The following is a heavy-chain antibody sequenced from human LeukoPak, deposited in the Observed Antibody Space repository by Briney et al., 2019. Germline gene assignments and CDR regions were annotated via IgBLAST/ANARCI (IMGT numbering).Heavy chain of an antibody. Sequence: GGPLRLSCAASGFIFSNYWMSWVRQAPGKGLEWVANIKQDGSDKYYVDSVKGRFTISRDNSKNTLYLQMNSLRAEDTAVYYCAKDLSSGYYHDYWGQGTLVTVSS. V-gene: IGHV3-7*03. J-gene: IGHJ4*02. CDR1: GFIFSNYW. CDR2: IKQDGSDK. CDR3: AKDLSSGYYHDY. D-gene: IGHD3-22*01.